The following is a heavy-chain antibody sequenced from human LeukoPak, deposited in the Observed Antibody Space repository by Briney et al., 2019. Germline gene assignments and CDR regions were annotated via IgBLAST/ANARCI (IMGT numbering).Heavy chain of an antibody. V-gene: IGHV4-59*08. CDR1: GGSISIYY. CDR3: ARHDPGIGWFDP. Sequence: TSETLSLTCTVSGGSISIYYWSWIRQPPGKGMQWIGFIYYSGNSNYNPSLKSRVTISVDTSKNQCSLKLSSVTAAGTAVYYCARHDPGIGWFDPWGQGTLVTVSS. D-gene: IGHD1-14*01. J-gene: IGHJ5*02. CDR2: IYYSGNS.